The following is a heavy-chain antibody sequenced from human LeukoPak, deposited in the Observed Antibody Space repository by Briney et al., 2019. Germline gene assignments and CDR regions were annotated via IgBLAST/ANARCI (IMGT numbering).Heavy chain of an antibody. D-gene: IGHD4-23*01. CDR1: GGSISSTSYY. Sequence: SETLSLTCTVSGGSISSTSYYWGWIRQPPGKGLEWVGSIYYSGSTYYNPSLKSRVTISVDTSKNQFSLKLSSVTAADTAVYYCARRHFLRWFDYWGQGTLVTVSS. CDR3: ARRHFLRWFDY. J-gene: IGHJ4*02. V-gene: IGHV4-39*07. CDR2: IYYSGST.